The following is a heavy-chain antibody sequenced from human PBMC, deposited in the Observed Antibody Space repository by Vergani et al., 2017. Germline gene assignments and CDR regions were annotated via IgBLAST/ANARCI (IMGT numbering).Heavy chain of an antibody. D-gene: IGHD4-23*01. CDR2: IYNSGST. Sequence: QVQLQESGPGLLKPSQTLSLTCTVSGGSLSSGSYYWSWVRQRPGKGLEWIGYIYNSGSTYYKPSLKSRVTISVDASKNQFSLKLSSVTAADTAVYYCASQDDHNGNPDAVDIWGQGTKVTVSS. V-gene: IGHV4-31*03. CDR1: GGSLSSGSYY. CDR3: ASQDDHNGNPDAVDI. J-gene: IGHJ3*02.